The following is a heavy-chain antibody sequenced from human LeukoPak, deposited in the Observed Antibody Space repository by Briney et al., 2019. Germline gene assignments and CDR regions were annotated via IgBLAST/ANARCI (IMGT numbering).Heavy chain of an antibody. D-gene: IGHD6-6*01. V-gene: IGHV1-69*05. CDR1: GGTFSSYA. CDR2: IIPIFGTA. J-gene: IGHJ4*02. Sequence: SSVKVSCKASGGTFSSYAISWVRQAPGQGPEWMGGIIPIFGTANYAQKFQGRVTITTDESTSTAYMELSSLRSEDTAVYYCARSSIAARPFDYWGQGTLVTVSS. CDR3: ARSSIAARPFDY.